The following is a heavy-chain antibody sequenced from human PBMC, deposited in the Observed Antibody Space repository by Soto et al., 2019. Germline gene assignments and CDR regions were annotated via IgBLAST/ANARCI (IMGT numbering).Heavy chain of an antibody. CDR3: ARASYCSSTSCYAVGYYYYYMXV. Sequence: PSETLSLTCTVSGGSISSGGYYWSWIRQHPGKGLEWIGYIYYSGSTYYNPSLMSRVTISVDTSKNQFSLKLSSVTAADTAVYYCARASYCSSTSCYAVGYYYYYMXVWGKGTTVTVSS. J-gene: IGHJ6*03. D-gene: IGHD2-2*01. CDR2: IYYSGST. V-gene: IGHV4-31*03. CDR1: GGSISSGGYY.